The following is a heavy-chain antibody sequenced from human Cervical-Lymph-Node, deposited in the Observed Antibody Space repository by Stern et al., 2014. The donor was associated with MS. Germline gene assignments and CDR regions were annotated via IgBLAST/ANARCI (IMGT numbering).Heavy chain of an antibody. Sequence: VQLVESGAEVKKPGASVQVSCKASGYTFPSYYMHWVRPAPGQGLEWMGIINPSGGSTRYAQKFQGRVTMTRDTSTSTVYMELSSLRSEDTAVYYCAREVAGHRLGMMDVWGQGTTVTVSS. V-gene: IGHV1-46*01. CDR2: INPSGGST. D-gene: IGHD6-19*01. CDR3: AREVAGHRLGMMDV. CDR1: GYTFPSYY. J-gene: IGHJ6*02.